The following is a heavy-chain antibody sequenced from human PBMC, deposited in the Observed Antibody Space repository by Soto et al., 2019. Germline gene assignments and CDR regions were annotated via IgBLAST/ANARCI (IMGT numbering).Heavy chain of an antibody. CDR1: GFTFSSYG. D-gene: IGHD4-17*01. J-gene: IGHJ6*02. V-gene: IGHV3-33*01. CDR2: IWYDGSNK. Sequence: PGGSLRLSCAASGFTFSSYGMHWVRQAPGKGLEWVAVIWYDGSNKYYAGSVKGRFTISRDNSKNTLYLQMNSLRAEDTAVYYCARDPGYGDYAPYYYYYGMDVWGQGTTVTVSS. CDR3: ARDPGYGDYAPYYYYYGMDV.